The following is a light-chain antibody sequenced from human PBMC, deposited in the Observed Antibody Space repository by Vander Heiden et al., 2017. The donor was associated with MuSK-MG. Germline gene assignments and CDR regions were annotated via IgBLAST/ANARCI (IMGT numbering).Light chain of an antibody. CDR2: DGS. CDR3: SSDTSSSTGV. J-gene: IGLJ1*01. V-gene: IGLV2-14*01. CDR1: SSDVGGYNY. Sequence: SALTQPASVSGSPGQSITISCPGTSSDVGGYNYVSWYQQHPGKAPKLMIYDGSKRPAGGANRFSGSKAGNTAALTISGLQAEDEADYYCSSDTSSSTGVFGTGTKFTVL.